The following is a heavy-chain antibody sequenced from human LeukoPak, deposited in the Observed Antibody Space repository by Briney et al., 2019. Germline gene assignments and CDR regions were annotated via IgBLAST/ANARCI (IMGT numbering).Heavy chain of an antibody. CDR3: ARDAAEEVADRTYYFDY. V-gene: IGHV4-4*07. D-gene: IGHD6-19*01. CDR1: GGSISSYY. J-gene: IGHJ4*02. CDR2: IYTSGGT. Sequence: PSETLSLTCTVSGGSISSYYWSWIRQPAGKGLEWIGRIYTSGGTNYNPSLKSRVTMSVDTSKNQFSLKLSSVTAADTAVYYCARDAAEEVADRTYYFDYWGQGTLVTVSS.